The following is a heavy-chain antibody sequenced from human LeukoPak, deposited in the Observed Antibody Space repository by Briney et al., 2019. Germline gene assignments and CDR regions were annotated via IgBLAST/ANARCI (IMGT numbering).Heavy chain of an antibody. D-gene: IGHD4-17*01. V-gene: IGHV3-30-3*01. CDR3: ARDFRHDYGDPSG. CDR2: ISYDGSNK. Sequence: GGSLRLSCAASGFTFSSYAMHWVRQAPGKGLEWVAVISYDGSNKYYADSVKGRFTISRDNSKNTLYLQMNSLRAEDTAVYYCARDFRHDYGDPSGWGQGTLVTVSS. CDR1: GFTFSSYA. J-gene: IGHJ4*02.